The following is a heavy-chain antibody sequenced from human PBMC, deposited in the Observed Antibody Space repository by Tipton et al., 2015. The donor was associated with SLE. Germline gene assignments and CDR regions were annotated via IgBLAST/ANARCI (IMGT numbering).Heavy chain of an antibody. Sequence: SLRLSCTASGFTFGDYAMSWVRQAPGKGLEWVSYISSSSSYTNYADSVKGRFTISRDNAKNSLYLQMNSLRAEDTAVYYCARSGYSSYDAFDIWGQGTMVTVSS. CDR2: ISSSSSYT. CDR3: ARSGYSSYDAFDI. D-gene: IGHD6-19*01. CDR1: GFTFGDYA. V-gene: IGHV3-11*03. J-gene: IGHJ3*02.